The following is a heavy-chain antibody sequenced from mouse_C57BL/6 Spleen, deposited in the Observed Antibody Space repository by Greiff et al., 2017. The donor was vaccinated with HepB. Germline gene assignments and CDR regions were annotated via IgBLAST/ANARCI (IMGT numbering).Heavy chain of an antibody. J-gene: IGHJ4*01. CDR1: GFTFSNYS. Sequence: EVQVVESGGGLVQPGGSMKLSCVASGFTFSNYSMNWVRQSPEKGLEWVAQIRLKSDNYATHYAESVKGRFPISRDDSKSSVYLQMNNLRAEDTGIYYCTGYDYAMDYWGQGTSVTVSS. CDR3: TGYDYAMDY. D-gene: IGHD2-14*01. CDR2: IRLKSDNYAT. V-gene: IGHV6-3*01.